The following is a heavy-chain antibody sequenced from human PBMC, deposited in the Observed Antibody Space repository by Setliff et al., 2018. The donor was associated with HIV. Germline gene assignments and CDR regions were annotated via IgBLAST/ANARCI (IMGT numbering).Heavy chain of an antibody. CDR1: GYTFTDYY. D-gene: IGHD4-17*01. Sequence: ASVKVSCKASGYTFTDYYMHWVQQAPGKGLEWMGRVDPEDGETIYAEKFQGRVTITRDTSISTAYMELSRLRSDDTALYYCARSTTADWGQGTMVTVSS. J-gene: IGHJ4*02. CDR2: VDPEDGET. V-gene: IGHV1-69-2*01. CDR3: ARSTTAD.